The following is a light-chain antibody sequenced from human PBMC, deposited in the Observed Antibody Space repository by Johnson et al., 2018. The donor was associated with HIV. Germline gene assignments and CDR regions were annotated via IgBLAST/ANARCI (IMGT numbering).Light chain of an antibody. CDR1: SSNIGYHY. CDR3: GTWDSSRAWV. Sequence: QSVLTQPPSVSAAPGQKVTISCSGSSSNIGYHYVSWYQQLPGTAPKLLIYENNKRPSGIPDRFSGSTSGTSATLGITGLPTGDEADYYCGTWDSSRAWVFGTATTVTVL. CDR2: ENN. V-gene: IGLV1-51*02. J-gene: IGLJ1*01.